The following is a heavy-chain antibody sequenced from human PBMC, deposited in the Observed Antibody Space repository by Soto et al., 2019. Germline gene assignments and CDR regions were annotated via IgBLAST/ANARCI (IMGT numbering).Heavy chain of an antibody. CDR1: GGSVSSGSYY. J-gene: IGHJ4*02. CDR2: IYYSGST. D-gene: IGHD3-22*01. V-gene: IGHV4-61*01. CDR3: ARVESDSSGYYIESSY. Sequence: PSETLSLTCTVSGGSVSSGSYYWSWIRQPPGKGLEWIGCIYYSGSTNYNPSLKSRVTISVDTSKNQFSLKLSSVTAADTAVYYCARVESDSSGYYIESSYWGQGTLVTVSS.